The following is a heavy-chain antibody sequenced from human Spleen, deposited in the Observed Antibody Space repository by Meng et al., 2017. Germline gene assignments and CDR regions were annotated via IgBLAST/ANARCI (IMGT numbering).Heavy chain of an antibody. Sequence: EVQLVESGGGLVNPGGSLRLSCAAAGFSFSEAWMHWVRQTPGKGLVWVSRITNDGRNTIYADSVKGRFTISRDNAKNTLYLQMNSLRAEDTAVYYCARDSYGVHHWGQGTLVTVSS. D-gene: IGHD2-8*01. CDR1: GFSFSEAW. CDR2: ITNDGRNT. CDR3: ARDSYGVHH. V-gene: IGHV3-74*01. J-gene: IGHJ5*02.